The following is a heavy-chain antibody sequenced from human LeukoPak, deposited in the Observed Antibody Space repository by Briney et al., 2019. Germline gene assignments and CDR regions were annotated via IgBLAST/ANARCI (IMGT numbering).Heavy chain of an antibody. CDR3: ARDYSSSSHFDF. J-gene: IGHJ4*02. Sequence: GGSLRLSCAASGFTFSSYAMNWVRQAPGKGLEWVSVISGSGGSTYYADSVKGRFTISRDNAKNSLYLQMNSLRAEDTAVYYCARDYSSSSHFDFWGQGTLVTVSS. D-gene: IGHD6-6*01. CDR2: ISGSGGST. CDR1: GFTFSSYA. V-gene: IGHV3-23*01.